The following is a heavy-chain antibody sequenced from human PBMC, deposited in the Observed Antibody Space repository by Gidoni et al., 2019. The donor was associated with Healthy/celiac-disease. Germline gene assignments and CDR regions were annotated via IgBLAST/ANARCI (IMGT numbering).Heavy chain of an antibody. CDR3: ARGSNYDILTGYYISYYGMDV. CDR1: GFTCSSYG. V-gene: IGHV3-33*01. J-gene: IGHJ6*02. Sequence: QVQLVESGGGVVQPGRSLRLPCAATGFTCSSYGSHCARQAPGKGLEWVAVIWYDGSNKYYADSVKGRFTISRDNSKNTLYLQMNSLRAEDTAVYYCARGSNYDILTGYYISYYGMDVWGQGTTVTVSS. D-gene: IGHD3-9*01. CDR2: IWYDGSNK.